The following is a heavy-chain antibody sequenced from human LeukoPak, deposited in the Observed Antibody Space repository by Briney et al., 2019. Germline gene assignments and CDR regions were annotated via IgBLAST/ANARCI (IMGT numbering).Heavy chain of an antibody. CDR1: GYTFTSYD. J-gene: IGHJ4*02. CDR2: MNPNSGNT. V-gene: IGHV1-8*01. D-gene: IGHD3-9*01. CDR3: ARAPRFDWLPRLQYYFDY. Sequence: ASVKVSCKASGYTFTSYDINSVRQATGQGLEWMGWMNPNSGNTGYAQQFQGRVTMTRNTSLSTAYMELSSLRSEDTAVYYCARAPRFDWLPRLQYYFDYWGQGTLVTVSS.